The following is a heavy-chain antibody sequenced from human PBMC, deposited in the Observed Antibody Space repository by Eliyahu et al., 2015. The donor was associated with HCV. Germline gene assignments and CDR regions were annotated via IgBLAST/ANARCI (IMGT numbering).Heavy chain of an antibody. Sequence: EVQLVQSGAEVKKPGESLKMSCKASGYTFSNYWIGWVRQVPGKGLEWMGIIYPKDSDTRYSPSFQGQVTISADKSINTAYVHWSSLKATDTAIYYCARGLGATALDSWGQGTLVTVSS. V-gene: IGHV5-51*01. J-gene: IGHJ4*02. CDR3: ARGLGATALDS. CDR1: GYTFSNYW. D-gene: IGHD1-26*01. CDR2: IYPKDSDT.